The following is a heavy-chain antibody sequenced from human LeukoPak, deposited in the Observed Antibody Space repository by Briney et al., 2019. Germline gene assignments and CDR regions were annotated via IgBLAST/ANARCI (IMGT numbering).Heavy chain of an antibody. CDR2: IYYSGST. J-gene: IGHJ4*02. CDR1: GGSISSYY. CDR3: ARQKWLRGGFDY. Sequence: SETLSLTCTVSGGSISSYYWSWIRQPPGKGLEWVGSIYYSGSTYYNPSLKSRVTISVDTSKNQFSLKLSSVTAADTAVYYCARQKWLRGGFDYWGQGTLVTVSS. V-gene: IGHV4-59*04. D-gene: IGHD5-12*01.